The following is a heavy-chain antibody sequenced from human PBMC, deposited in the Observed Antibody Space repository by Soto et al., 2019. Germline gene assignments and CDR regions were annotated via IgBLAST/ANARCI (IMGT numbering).Heavy chain of an antibody. Sequence: EMQLLESGGGLVQPGGSLRLSCAASGFTMSTYSVTWVRQAPGKGLEWVSGISVTPGITFYADSVKGRFTIYRDSSHNAVYLPMTSLRAEDTAMYFCSKWSGYGDLWGQGTLVTVSS. J-gene: IGHJ4*02. CDR3: SKWSGYGDL. D-gene: IGHD5-12*01. V-gene: IGHV3-23*01. CDR1: GFTMSTYS. CDR2: ISVTPGIT.